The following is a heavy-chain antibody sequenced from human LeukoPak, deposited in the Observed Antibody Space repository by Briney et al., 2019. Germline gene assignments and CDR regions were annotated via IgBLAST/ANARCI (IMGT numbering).Heavy chain of an antibody. Sequence: SETLSLTCTVSGGSISSSSYYWGWIRQPPGKGLEWIGSIYYSGSTYYNPSLKSRVTISVDTSKNQFSLKLSSVTAADTAVYYCARGARSYGGNSGYAFDIWGQGTMVTVSS. CDR1: GGSISSSSYY. CDR2: IYYSGST. CDR3: ARGARSYGGNSGYAFDI. D-gene: IGHD4-23*01. V-gene: IGHV4-39*01. J-gene: IGHJ3*02.